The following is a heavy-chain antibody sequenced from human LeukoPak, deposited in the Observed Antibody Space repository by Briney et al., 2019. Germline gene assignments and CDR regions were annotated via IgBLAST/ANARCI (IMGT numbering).Heavy chain of an antibody. V-gene: IGHV3-23*01. CDR1: GFTFSSYA. D-gene: IGHD2-2*01. CDR3: AKAAYYEDIVVVPAAYDY. CDR2: ISGSGGST. J-gene: IGHJ4*02. Sequence: GGSLRLSCAASGFTFSSYAMSRVRQAPGKGLEWVSAISGSGGSTYYADSVKGRFTISRDNSKNTLYLQMNSLRAEDTAVYYCAKAAYYEDIVVVPAAYDYWGQGTLVTVSS.